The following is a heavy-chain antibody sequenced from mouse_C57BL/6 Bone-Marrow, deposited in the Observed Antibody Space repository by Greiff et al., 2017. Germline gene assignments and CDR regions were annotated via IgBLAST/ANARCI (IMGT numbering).Heavy chain of an antibody. Sequence: EVQLKQSGAELVRPGASVKLSCTASGSNIKDYYMHWVKQRPEQGLEWIGRIDPEGGDTEYAPKFQGKATMTADTSSNTAYLQLSSLTSEDTAVYYCCYGSSSAWFAYWGQGTLVTVSA. CDR3: CYGSSSAWFAY. V-gene: IGHV14-1*01. CDR1: GSNIKDYY. J-gene: IGHJ3*01. CDR2: IDPEGGDT. D-gene: IGHD1-1*01.